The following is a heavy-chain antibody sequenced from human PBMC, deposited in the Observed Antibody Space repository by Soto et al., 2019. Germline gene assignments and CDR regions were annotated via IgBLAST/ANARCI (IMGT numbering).Heavy chain of an antibody. CDR2: IIPILGIA. CDR3: AISEGIVGADYGY. J-gene: IGHJ4*02. D-gene: IGHD1-26*01. CDR1: GGTFSSYT. V-gene: IGHV1-69*02. Sequence: QVQLVQSGAEVKKPGSSVKVSCKASGGTFSSYTISWVRQAPGQGLEWMGRIIPILGIANYAQKFQARVTSTADKSTSTAYMELSSLRSEDPAVYDCAISEGIVGADYGYWGQGTLVTVSS.